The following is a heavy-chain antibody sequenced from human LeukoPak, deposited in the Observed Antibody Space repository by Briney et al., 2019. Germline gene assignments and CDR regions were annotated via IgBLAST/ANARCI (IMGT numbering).Heavy chain of an antibody. D-gene: IGHD2-15*01. V-gene: IGHV7-4-1*02. CDR2: INTNTGNP. CDR1: GYTFTNYG. CDR3: ARSGIDCSGGSCYSPSFDY. J-gene: IGHJ4*02. Sequence: GASVKVSCKASGYTFTNYGINWVRQAPGQGLEWMGWINTNTGNPTYAQGFTGRFVFSLDTSVSTAYLQISSLKAEDTAVYYCARSGIDCSGGSCYSPSFDYWGQGTLVTVSS.